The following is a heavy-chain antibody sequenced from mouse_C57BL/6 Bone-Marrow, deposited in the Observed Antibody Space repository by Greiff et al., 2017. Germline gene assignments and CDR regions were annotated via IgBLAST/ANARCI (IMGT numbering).Heavy chain of an antibody. CDR1: GYTFTSYG. V-gene: IGHV1-81*01. CDR3: ARRATVVATRAWFAY. Sequence: QVQLQQSGAELARPGASVKLSCKASGYTFTSYGISWVKQRTGQGLEWIGEIYPRSGNTYYNEKFKGKATLTADKYSSTAYMELRSLTSEDSAVYFCARRATVVATRAWFAYWGQGTLVTVSA. J-gene: IGHJ3*01. CDR2: IYPRSGNT. D-gene: IGHD1-1*01.